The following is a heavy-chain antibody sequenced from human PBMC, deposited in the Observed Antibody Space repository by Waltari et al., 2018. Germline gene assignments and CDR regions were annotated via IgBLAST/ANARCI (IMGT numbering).Heavy chain of an antibody. CDR3: ARGLAYCSSTSCHPNGMDV. CDR2: INHSGST. J-gene: IGHJ6*02. CDR1: GGSFSGYY. Sequence: QVQLQQWGAGLLKPSETLSLTCAVYGGSFSGYYWSWIRQPPGKGLEWIGEINHSGSTNYNPSLKSRVTISVDTSKNQFSLKLSSVTAADTAVYYCARGLAYCSSTSCHPNGMDVWGQGTTVTVSS. D-gene: IGHD2-2*01. V-gene: IGHV4-34*01.